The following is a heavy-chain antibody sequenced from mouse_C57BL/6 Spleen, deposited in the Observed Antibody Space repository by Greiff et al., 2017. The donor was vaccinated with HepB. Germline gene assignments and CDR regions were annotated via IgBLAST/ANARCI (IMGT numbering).Heavy chain of an antibody. CDR3: AIYDLPSSITTVVAKGY. Sequence: QVQLQQPGAELVKPGASVKVSCKASGYTFTSYWMHWVKQRPGQGLEWIGRIHPSDSDTNYNQKFKGKATLTVDISSSTAYMQLSSLTSEEPAVYYCAIYDLPSSITTVVAKGYWGQGTTLTVSS. CDR1: GYTFTSYW. J-gene: IGHJ2*01. CDR2: IHPSDSDT. V-gene: IGHV1-74*01. D-gene: IGHD1-1*01.